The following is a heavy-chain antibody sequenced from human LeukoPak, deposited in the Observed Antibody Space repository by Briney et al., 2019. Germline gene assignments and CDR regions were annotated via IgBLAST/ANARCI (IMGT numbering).Heavy chain of an antibody. D-gene: IGHD2-15*01. J-gene: IGHJ4*02. Sequence: SETLSLTCTVSGGSLSSGGYYWSWIRQHPGTGLDWFGYIYYSGSTYYNPSLKSRVTISVDTSKNQFSRKLSSVTAADTAVYYCARAPEVLLAGFDYWGQGTLVTVSS. V-gene: IGHV4-31*03. CDR3: ARAPEVLLAGFDY. CDR1: GGSLSSGGYY. CDR2: IYYSGST.